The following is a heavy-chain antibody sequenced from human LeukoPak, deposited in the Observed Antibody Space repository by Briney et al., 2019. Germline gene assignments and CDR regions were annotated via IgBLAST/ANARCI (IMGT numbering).Heavy chain of an antibody. CDR1: GYTFTGYY. D-gene: IGHD3-3*01. V-gene: IGHV1-2*02. J-gene: IGHJ5*02. CDR2: INPNSGGT. Sequence: ASVKVSCKASGYTFTGYYMHWVRQAPGQGLEWMGWINPNSGGTNYAQKFQGRVTMTRDTSISTAYMELSRLRSDDTAVYYCARLGTIFGVVERVWFDPWGQGTLVTVSS. CDR3: ARLGTIFGVVERVWFDP.